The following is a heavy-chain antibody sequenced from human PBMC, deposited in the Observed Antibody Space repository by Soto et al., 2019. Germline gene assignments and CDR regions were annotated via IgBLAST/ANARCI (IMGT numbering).Heavy chain of an antibody. CDR1: GGSISSGGYY. Sequence: TLSLTCTFSGGSISSGGYYWSWIRQHPGKCLEWIGYIYYSGSTYYNPSLKSRVTISVDTSKNQFSLKLSSVTAADTAVYYCARFNRKLVSPRYYYGMDVWGQGTTVTVYS. J-gene: IGHJ6*02. CDR3: ARFNRKLVSPRYYYGMDV. V-gene: IGHV4-31*03. CDR2: IYYSGST. D-gene: IGHD6-6*01.